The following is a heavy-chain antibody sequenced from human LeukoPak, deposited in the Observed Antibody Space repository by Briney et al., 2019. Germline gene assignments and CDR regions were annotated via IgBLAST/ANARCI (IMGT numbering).Heavy chain of an antibody. CDR2: IYYSGST. D-gene: IGHD3-22*01. CDR1: GGSISSGGYS. Sequence: SETLSLTCAVSGGSISSGGYSWSWIRQPPGKGLEWIGYIYYSGSTYYNPSLKSRVTISVDTSKNQFSLKLSSVTAADTAVYYCARHDSRQWGLDYWGQGTLVTVSS. V-gene: IGHV4-30-2*05. CDR3: ARHDSRQWGLDY. J-gene: IGHJ4*02.